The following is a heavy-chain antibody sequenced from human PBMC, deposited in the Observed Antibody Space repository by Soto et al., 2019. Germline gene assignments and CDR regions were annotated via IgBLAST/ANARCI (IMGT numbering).Heavy chain of an antibody. J-gene: IGHJ6*03. Sequence: GXSLRLSCAASGFTLSDYYLSWIRQAPVNGLAWVSYISSSGSTIYYADSVKGRFTISRDNAKNSLYLQMNSLGAEDTAVYYCARDSGSWYYYYYYMDVWGKGTTVTVSS. V-gene: IGHV3-11*01. CDR3: ARDSGSWYYYYYYMDV. CDR2: ISSSGSTI. CDR1: GFTLSDYY. D-gene: IGHD6-13*01.